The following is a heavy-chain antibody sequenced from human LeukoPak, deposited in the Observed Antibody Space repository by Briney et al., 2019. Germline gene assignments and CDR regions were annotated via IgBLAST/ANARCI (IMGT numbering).Heavy chain of an antibody. V-gene: IGHV3-23*01. Sequence: PGGSLRLSCAASGFTFSSYAMSWVRQAPGKGLEWVSAISGSGGSTYYADSVKGRFTISRDNCKNTLYLQMNSLRAEDTAVYYCARTKYDFWSGYYNVGAFDIWGQGTMVTVSS. CDR1: GFTFSSYA. D-gene: IGHD3-3*01. CDR2: ISGSGGST. CDR3: ARTKYDFWSGYYNVGAFDI. J-gene: IGHJ3*02.